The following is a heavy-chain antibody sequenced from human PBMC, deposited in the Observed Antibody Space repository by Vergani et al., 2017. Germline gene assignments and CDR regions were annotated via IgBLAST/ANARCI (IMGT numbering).Heavy chain of an antibody. CDR2: ISGRSNYI. Sequence: EVQLQESGGGLVKPGGSLRVSCAASGFSFSTYSINWVRQAPGKGLQWVSSISGRSNYIYYADSLKDRFTISRDNPKNSVYLQMNSLRAADTAISYCAIKKYYESKDYYQGEPFDYWGQGTLVTVSS. D-gene: IGHD3-16*01. CDR3: AIKKYYESKDYYQGEPFDY. CDR1: GFSFSTYS. V-gene: IGHV3-21*06. J-gene: IGHJ4*02.